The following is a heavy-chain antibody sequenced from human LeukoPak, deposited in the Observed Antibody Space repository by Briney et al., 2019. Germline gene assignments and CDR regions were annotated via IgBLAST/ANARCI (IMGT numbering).Heavy chain of an antibody. CDR2: IYYSGST. J-gene: IGHJ4*02. V-gene: IGHV4-59*12. CDR3: ARVPGDYGLDY. D-gene: IGHD4-17*01. Sequence: SETLSLTCTVSGGSIRSYYWSWIRQPPGKGLEWIGYIYYSGSTNYNPSLKSRVTISVDTSKNQFSLKLSSVTAADTAVYYCARVPGDYGLDYWGQGTLVTVSS. CDR1: GGSIRSYY.